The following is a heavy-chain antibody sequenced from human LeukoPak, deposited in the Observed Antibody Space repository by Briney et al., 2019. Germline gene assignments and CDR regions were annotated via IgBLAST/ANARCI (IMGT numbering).Heavy chain of an antibody. J-gene: IGHJ6*02. V-gene: IGHV4-39*07. CDR3: ARTPNTYYYGSGYYYYYYGMDV. CDR1: GVSISSSSYY. Sequence: SETLSLTCTVSGVSISSSSYYWGWIRQPPGKGLEWIGSIYYSGSTYYNPSLKSRVTISVDTSKNQFSLKLSSVTAADTAVYYCARTPNTYYYGSGYYYYYYGMDVWGQGTTVTVSS. CDR2: IYYSGST. D-gene: IGHD3-10*01.